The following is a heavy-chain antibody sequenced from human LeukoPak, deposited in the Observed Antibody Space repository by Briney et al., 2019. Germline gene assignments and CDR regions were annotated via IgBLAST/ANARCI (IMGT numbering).Heavy chain of an antibody. D-gene: IGHD6-13*01. CDR3: ANDAAQQQLSNLFYGMDV. Sequence: GGSLRLSCAASGFIFSSCAMNWVRQAPGKGLEWVAFISYDGSNKYYADSVKGRFTISRDNSRNTLYLQMSSLRAEDTAVYFCANDAAQQQLSNLFYGMDVWGQGTTVTVSS. V-gene: IGHV3-30-3*02. CDR1: GFIFSSCA. CDR2: ISYDGSNK. J-gene: IGHJ6*02.